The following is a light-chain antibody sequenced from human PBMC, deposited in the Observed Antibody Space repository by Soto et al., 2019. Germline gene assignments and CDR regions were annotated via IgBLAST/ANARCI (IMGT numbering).Light chain of an antibody. V-gene: IGKV1-33*01. CDR2: DGS. CDR1: QDISNY. CDR3: QQYEKVGLT. J-gene: IGKJ4*01. Sequence: DIQMTQSPSSLSASVGDRVTITCQASQDISNYLNWYQQKPGEAPTLLISDGSNLETGVPSRFSGSGSGTHFAFTSRSPQPADFAKYHCQQYEKVGLTFGGGTKVEIK.